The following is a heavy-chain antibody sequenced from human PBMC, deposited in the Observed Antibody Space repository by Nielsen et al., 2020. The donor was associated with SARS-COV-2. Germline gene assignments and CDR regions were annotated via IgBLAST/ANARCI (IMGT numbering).Heavy chain of an antibody. Sequence: GESLKISCAASGFTFSSNDMHWVRQPTGKGLEWVSAIGSTGDTYYSVSVKGRFTISRENAKNSLYLQMNSLRAGDTAVYYCARGLGLSAAGISNWGQGTLVTVSS. CDR2: IGSTGDT. J-gene: IGHJ4*02. CDR3: ARGLGLSAAGISN. CDR1: GFTFSSND. D-gene: IGHD6-13*01. V-gene: IGHV3-13*04.